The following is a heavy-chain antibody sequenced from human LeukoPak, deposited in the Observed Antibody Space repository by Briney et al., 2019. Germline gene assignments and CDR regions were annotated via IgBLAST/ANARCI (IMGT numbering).Heavy chain of an antibody. CDR1: GGSISSSSYY. CDR2: IYYSGST. V-gene: IGHV4-39*02. J-gene: IGHJ5*02. Sequence: SETLSLTCTVSGGSISSSSYYWGWIRQPPGKGLEWIGSIYYSGSTYYNPSLKSRVAISVDTSKNQFSLKLSSVTAADTAVYYCAREHIVLMVYASNWFDPWGQGTLVTVSS. D-gene: IGHD2-8*01. CDR3: AREHIVLMVYASNWFDP.